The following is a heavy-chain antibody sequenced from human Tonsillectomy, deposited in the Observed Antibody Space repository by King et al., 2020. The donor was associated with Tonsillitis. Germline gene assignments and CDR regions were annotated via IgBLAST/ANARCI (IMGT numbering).Heavy chain of an antibody. CDR2: INPSGGST. CDR3: ARGIAGHWYFDL. J-gene: IGHJ2*01. V-gene: IGHV1-46*01. D-gene: IGHD6-13*01. Sequence: QLVQSGAEVKKPGASVKVSCKASGYTFISYYMHWVRQAPGQGLEWMGIINPSGGSTTYAQKFQGRVTMTRDTSTSTVYMELSSLRSEDTAVYYCARGIAGHWYFDLWGRGTLVTVSS. CDR1: GYTFISYY.